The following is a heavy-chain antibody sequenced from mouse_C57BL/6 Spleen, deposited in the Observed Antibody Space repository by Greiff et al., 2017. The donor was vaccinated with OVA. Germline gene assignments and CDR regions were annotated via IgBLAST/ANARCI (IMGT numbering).Heavy chain of an antibody. CDR2: ISYSGST. CDR3: ARSEGDAWFAY. CDR1: GYSITSGYD. J-gene: IGHJ3*01. Sequence: EVQLKESGPGMVKPSQSLSLTCTVTGYSITSGYDWHWIRHFPGNKLEWMGYISYSGSTNYNPSLKSRISITHDTSKNHFFLKLNSLTTEDTATYDCARSEGDAWFAYWGQGTLVTVSA. V-gene: IGHV3-1*01.